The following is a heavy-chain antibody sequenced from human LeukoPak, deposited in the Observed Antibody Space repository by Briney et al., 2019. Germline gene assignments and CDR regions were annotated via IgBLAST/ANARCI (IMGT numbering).Heavy chain of an antibody. CDR2: IYYFGST. J-gene: IGHJ4*02. CDR3: AREVRLQLLRIWHGFDY. V-gene: IGHV4-39*07. Sequence: SETLSLTCTVSGGSSSISSYYWGWIRQPPGKGLEWIGSIYYFGSTYYNPSLKSRVTISVDTSKNQFSLKLSSVTAADTAVYYCAREVRLQLLRIWHGFDYWGQGTLVTVSS. D-gene: IGHD5-24*01. CDR1: GGSSSISSYY.